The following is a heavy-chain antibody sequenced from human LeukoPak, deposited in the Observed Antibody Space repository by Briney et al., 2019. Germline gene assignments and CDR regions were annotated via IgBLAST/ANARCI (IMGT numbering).Heavy chain of an antibody. CDR1: GGSISSSCYY. CDR2: IYYSGST. D-gene: IGHD3-10*01. CDR3: ARDRKYGSESLRRLDY. J-gene: IGHJ4*02. V-gene: IGHV4-39*07. Sequence: TSETLSLTCTVSGGSISSSCYYWGWIRQPPGKGLEWIGSIYYSGSTYYNPSLKSRVTISVDTSKNQFSLKLSSVTVADTAVYYCARDRKYGSESLRRLDYWGQGTLVTVSS.